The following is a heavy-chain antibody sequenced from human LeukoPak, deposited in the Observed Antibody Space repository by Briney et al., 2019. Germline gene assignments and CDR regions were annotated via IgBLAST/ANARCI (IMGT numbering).Heavy chain of an antibody. D-gene: IGHD2-15*01. CDR3: ARVRNSGGSSAFDY. J-gene: IGHJ4*02. Sequence: ASVKVSCKASVYTLTSYGISWVRQAPGQGREGMGGINPNRRGTNYAQKFQGRVTMTRDTSISTDYLELSRLRSDDTAVYYCARVRNSGGSSAFDYWGQGTLVTVSS. V-gene: IGHV1-2*02. CDR2: INPNRRGT. CDR1: VYTLTSYG.